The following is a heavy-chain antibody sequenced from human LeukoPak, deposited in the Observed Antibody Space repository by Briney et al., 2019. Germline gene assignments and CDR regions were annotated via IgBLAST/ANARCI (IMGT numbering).Heavy chain of an antibody. CDR2: INHSGST. J-gene: IGHJ5*02. V-gene: IGHV4-34*01. Sequence: SETLSLTCAVYGGSFSGYYWSWIRQPPGKGLEWIGEINHSGSTNYNPSLKSRVTISVDTSENQFSLKLSSVTAADTAVYYCAREEGIAAAGNWFDPWGQGTLVTVSS. D-gene: IGHD6-13*01. CDR3: AREEGIAAAGNWFDP. CDR1: GGSFSGYY.